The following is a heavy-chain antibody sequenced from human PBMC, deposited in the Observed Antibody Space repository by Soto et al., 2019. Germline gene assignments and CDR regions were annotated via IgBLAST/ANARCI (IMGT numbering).Heavy chain of an antibody. V-gene: IGHV1-69*02. Sequence: QVQLVQSGAEVKKPGSSVKVSCKASGGTFSRYTFTWVRQAPGQGLEWMGRIIPILDIPNYAQNFQGRDTINADKSTSTAYMELSSLRSDDTAVYYCASHFTGVLVLGTSPPGGDNYGWDVWGQGTTVTVSS. D-gene: IGHD2-8*02. CDR2: IIPILDIP. J-gene: IGHJ6*02. CDR1: GGTFSRYT. CDR3: ASHFTGVLVLGTSPPGGDNYGWDV.